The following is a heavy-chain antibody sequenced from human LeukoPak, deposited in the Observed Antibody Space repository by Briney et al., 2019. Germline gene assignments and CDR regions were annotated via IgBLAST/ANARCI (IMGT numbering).Heavy chain of an antibody. D-gene: IGHD3-3*01. Sequence: PGGSLRLSCTASGFTFGDYAMSWVRQAPGKGLEWIGFIRSKAYGGATEYAASVKGRFTISRDDSKSIAYLQMNSLKTEDTAVYYCTRVGGAYFDFWSGYPYFDYWGQGTLVTVSA. V-gene: IGHV3-49*04. CDR1: GFTFGDYA. J-gene: IGHJ4*02. CDR2: IRSKAYGGAT. CDR3: TRVGGAYFDFWSGYPYFDY.